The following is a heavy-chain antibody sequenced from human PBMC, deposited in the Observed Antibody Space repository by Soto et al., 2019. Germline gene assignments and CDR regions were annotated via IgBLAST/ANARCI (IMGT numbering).Heavy chain of an antibody. D-gene: IGHD3-3*01. CDR2: IYWDDDK. V-gene: IGHV2-5*02. CDR1: GFSLSTSGVG. CDR3: ARTFFGHGRGYYYYYYMDV. Sequence: SGPTLVNPTQTLTLTCTFSGFSLSTSGVGVGWIRQPPGKALEWLALIYWDDDKRYSPSLKSRLTITKDTSKNQVVLTMTNIEPVDTATFYCARTFFGHGRGYYYYYYMDVWGKGTTVTVSS. J-gene: IGHJ6*03.